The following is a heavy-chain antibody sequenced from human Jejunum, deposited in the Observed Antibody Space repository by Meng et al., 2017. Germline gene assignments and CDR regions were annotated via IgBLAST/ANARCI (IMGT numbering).Heavy chain of an antibody. J-gene: IGHJ4*02. V-gene: IGHV3-23*01. CDR2: FTGKTTTT. D-gene: IGHD3-16*01. Sequence: VALRGSGGVLVTPRGTFILSCAALCFTYSSSSMMWARQAPGKGLEWVSTFTGKTTTTYYADSENGRYTISRDNSKNLLYVQINSLRAEDTAVYYCARLTSLWGQGTLVTVSS. CDR1: CFTYSSSS. CDR3: ARLTSL.